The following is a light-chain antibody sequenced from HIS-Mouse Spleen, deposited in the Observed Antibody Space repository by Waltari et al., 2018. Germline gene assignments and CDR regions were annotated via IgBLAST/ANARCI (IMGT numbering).Light chain of an antibody. CDR2: LGS. CDR3: MQALQTPFT. V-gene: IGKV2-28*01. CDR1: QSLLHSNGYNY. Sequence: DIVMTQSQLSLPVTPGEPASIPCRSSQSLLHSNGYNYLDWYLQKPGQSPQLLIYLGSNRASGVPDRFSGSGSGTDFTLKISRVEAEDVGVYYCMQALQTPFTFGPGTKVDIK. J-gene: IGKJ3*01.